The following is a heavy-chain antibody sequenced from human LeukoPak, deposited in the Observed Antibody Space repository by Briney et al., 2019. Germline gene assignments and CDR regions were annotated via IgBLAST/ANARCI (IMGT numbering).Heavy chain of an antibody. CDR2: ISSSSSYI. Sequence: PGGSLRLSCAASGFTFSSYSMNWVRQAPGKGLEWVSSISSSSSYIYYADSVKGRFTISRDNAKNSLYLQLNSLRAEDTAVYYCARVILSGSYQNYYYYFGMDVWGQGTTVTVSS. CDR3: ARVILSGSYQNYYYYFGMDV. CDR1: GFTFSSYS. V-gene: IGHV3-21*01. D-gene: IGHD1-26*01. J-gene: IGHJ6*02.